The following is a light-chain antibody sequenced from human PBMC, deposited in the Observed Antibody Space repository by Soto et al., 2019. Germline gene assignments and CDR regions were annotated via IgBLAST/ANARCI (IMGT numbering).Light chain of an antibody. J-gene: IGKJ1*01. V-gene: IGKV1-5*01. CDR2: HAS. CDR3: HQYQSYS. CDR1: QSISSY. Sequence: DIQMTQSPSSLSASVGDRVTITCRASQSISSYLNWYQQKPGTAPKLLIYHASNLESGVPSRFSGSGSGTDFTLTISSLQPDDFATYYCHQYQSYSFGQGTKVDNK.